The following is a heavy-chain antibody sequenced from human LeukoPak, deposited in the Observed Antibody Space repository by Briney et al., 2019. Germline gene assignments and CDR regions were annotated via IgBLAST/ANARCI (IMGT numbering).Heavy chain of an antibody. J-gene: IGHJ6*02. V-gene: IGHV4-39*01. CDR1: GGSVSTTDYY. Sequence: SETLSLTCSLSGGSVSTTDYYWAWIRQPPGKGLEWIGSVYYSGSTYYNPSLKSRVTIAVDTSKNQFSLKLSSVTAADTAVYYCTRHSKVTTSFSHYYYGLDVWGQGTTVTVSS. CDR2: VYYSGST. CDR3: TRHSKVTTSFSHYYYGLDV. D-gene: IGHD1-14*01.